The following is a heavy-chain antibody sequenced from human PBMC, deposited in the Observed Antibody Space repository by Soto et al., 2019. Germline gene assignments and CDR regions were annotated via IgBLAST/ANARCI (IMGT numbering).Heavy chain of an antibody. Sequence: PSETLSLTCSVSGGSISGSYWSWIRQSPGKGLEWLGYVYYTGSTNYSPSLRSRVSISGDTSKNEFSLRLSSVTAADTAVYFCAMSVAVPGAHIPYWGQGTQVTVSS. CDR1: GGSISGSY. CDR2: VYYTGST. J-gene: IGHJ4*02. CDR3: AMSVAVPGAHIPY. D-gene: IGHD6-19*01. V-gene: IGHV4-59*01.